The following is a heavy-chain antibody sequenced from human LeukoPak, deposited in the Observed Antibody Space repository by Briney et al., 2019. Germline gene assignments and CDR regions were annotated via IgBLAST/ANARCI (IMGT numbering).Heavy chain of an antibody. V-gene: IGHV1-18*01. CDR1: GYTFTSYG. D-gene: IGHD6-13*01. J-gene: IGHJ5*02. Sequence: ASVKVSCKASGYTFTSYGISWVRQAPGQGLEWMGWISAYNGNTNYAQKLRGRVTMTTDTSTSTAYMELRSLRSDDTAVYYCARVVPIAAAGRYNWFDPWGQGTLVTVSS. CDR3: ARVVPIAAAGRYNWFDP. CDR2: ISAYNGNT.